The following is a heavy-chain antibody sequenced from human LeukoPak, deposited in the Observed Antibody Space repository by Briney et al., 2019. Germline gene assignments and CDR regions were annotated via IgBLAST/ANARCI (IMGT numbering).Heavy chain of an antibody. CDR1: GDSIASGAYS. CDR2: IYHSGNT. J-gene: IGHJ6*02. V-gene: IGHV4-30-2*01. D-gene: IGHD3-10*01. Sequence: RSSETLSLTCAVSGDSIASGAYSWSWIRQPPGKGLEWIGYIYHSGNTYYNPSLKSRVTISVDRTMSQFSLKLNSVTAADTAVYFCARAMVRGVRLYFYGVDVWGQGTTVIVSS. CDR3: ARAMVRGVRLYFYGVDV.